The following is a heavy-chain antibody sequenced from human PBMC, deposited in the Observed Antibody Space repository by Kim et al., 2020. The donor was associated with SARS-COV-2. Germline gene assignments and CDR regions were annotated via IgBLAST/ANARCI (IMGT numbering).Heavy chain of an antibody. D-gene: IGHD1-20*01. V-gene: IGHV4-39*01. J-gene: IGHJ4*02. CDR3: ARHSRYNWNNELDY. Sequence: NPSTKSRVTISVDTPKNQFPLKLSSGTAADTAVYYCARHSRYNWNNELDYWGQGTLVTVSS.